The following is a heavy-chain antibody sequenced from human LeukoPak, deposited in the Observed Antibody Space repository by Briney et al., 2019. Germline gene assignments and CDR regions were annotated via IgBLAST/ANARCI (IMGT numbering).Heavy chain of an antibody. CDR1: GFTFDSYA. CDR3: AKDDSADAATADFDY. V-gene: IGHV3-23*01. Sequence: GGSLRLSCAASGFTFDSYAMNWVRQAPGKGLEWVSALSSSGGSTYYADSVKGRFTISRDNSKNTLYLQMNSLRAEDTAVYYCAKDDSADAATADFDYWGQGTLVTVSS. D-gene: IGHD6-13*01. CDR2: LSSSGGST. J-gene: IGHJ4*02.